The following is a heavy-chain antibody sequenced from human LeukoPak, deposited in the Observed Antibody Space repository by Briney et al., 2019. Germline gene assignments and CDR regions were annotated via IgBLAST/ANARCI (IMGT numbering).Heavy chain of an antibody. D-gene: IGHD3-10*01. CDR2: ISAYDGNT. J-gene: IGHJ4*02. CDR1: GYTFTSYG. CDR3: ARDGYGSGKGYFDY. V-gene: IGHV1-18*01. Sequence: ASVKVSCRASGYTFTSYGFSWVRQAPGQGLEWMGWISAYDGNTKSVQKFQGRVTMTTDTSTSTAYMELRSLRSDDTAVYYCARDGYGSGKGYFDYWGQGSLVTVSS.